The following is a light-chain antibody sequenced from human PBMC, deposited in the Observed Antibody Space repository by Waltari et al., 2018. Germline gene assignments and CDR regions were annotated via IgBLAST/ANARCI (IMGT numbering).Light chain of an antibody. Sequence: QAGLTQPPSVSKALKQTATLTCIGNKNNVGNQGVVSLQQRQGHPPKLLSSRTNHRPSGISERFSTSRSGNTASLTISGLQAEDEGDYYCAAWDNNLNAYVFGPGTKVTVL. CDR2: RTN. CDR3: AAWDNNLNAYV. CDR1: KNNVGNQG. V-gene: IGLV10-54*04. J-gene: IGLJ1*01.